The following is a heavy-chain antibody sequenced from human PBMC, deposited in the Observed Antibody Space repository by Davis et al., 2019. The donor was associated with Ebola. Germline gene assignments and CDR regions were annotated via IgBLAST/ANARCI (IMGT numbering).Heavy chain of an antibody. CDR3: AHLGPQRYCSGGGCHGYLDY. CDR2: IIPVFRTA. D-gene: IGHD2-15*01. CDR1: GDTLTSYA. J-gene: IGHJ4*02. Sequence: AASVKVSCKAVGDTLTSYAMTWVRQAPGQGLEWMGGIIPVFRTANYAQKFQGRVPITADESTRTAYMELNGLRSEDTAVYYCAHLGPQRYCSGGGCHGYLDYWGQGILVTVSS. V-gene: IGHV1-69*13.